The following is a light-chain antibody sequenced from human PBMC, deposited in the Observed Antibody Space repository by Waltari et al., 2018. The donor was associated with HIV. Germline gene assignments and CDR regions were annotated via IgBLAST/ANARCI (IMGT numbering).Light chain of an antibody. J-gene: IGLJ2*01. CDR3: CSYGSSATFVV. CDR1: SSYVGTYNL. CDR2: EVT. Sequence: QTALTQPAPVSGSPGQSITTPCPQPSSYVGTYNLVSWYQQYTDKPPKLLIYEVTKRPSGVSSRFSGSKSGNTASLTISDLQSEDEANYYCCSYGSSATFVVFGGGTRVTV. V-gene: IGLV2-23*02.